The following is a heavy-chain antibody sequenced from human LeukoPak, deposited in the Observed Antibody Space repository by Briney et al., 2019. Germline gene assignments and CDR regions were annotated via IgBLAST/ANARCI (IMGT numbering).Heavy chain of an antibody. CDR3: ARVSCSSTSCRNYYYYGMDV. CDR1: GYTFTSYY. V-gene: IGHV1-46*01. J-gene: IGHJ6*02. CDR2: INPSGGST. Sequence: GASVKVSCKASGYTFTSYYMHWERQAPGQGLEWMGIINPSGGSTSYTQKFQGRVTMTRDTSTSTVYMELSSLRSEDTAVYYCARVSCSSTSCRNYYYYGMDVWGQGTTVTVSS. D-gene: IGHD2-2*01.